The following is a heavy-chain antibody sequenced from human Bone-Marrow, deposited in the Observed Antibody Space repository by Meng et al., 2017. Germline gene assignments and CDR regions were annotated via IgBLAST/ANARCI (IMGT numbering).Heavy chain of an antibody. D-gene: IGHD4-11*01. CDR2: INHSGST. CDR3: ARGPTTMAHDFDY. CDR1: GGSFSGYY. Sequence: QGRLQQWGAGLLKPSETLSLTCAVYGGSFSGYYWSWIRQPPGKGLEWIGEINHSGSTNYNPSLKSRATISVDTSQNNLSLKLSSVTAADSAVYYCARGPTTMAHDFDYWGQGTLVTVSS. V-gene: IGHV4-34*01. J-gene: IGHJ4*02.